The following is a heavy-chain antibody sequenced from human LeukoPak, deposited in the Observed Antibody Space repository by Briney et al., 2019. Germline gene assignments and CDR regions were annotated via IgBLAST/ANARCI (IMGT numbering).Heavy chain of an antibody. CDR1: GGSFSGYY. Sequence: SETLSLTCAVYGGSFSGYYWSWIRQPPGKELEWIGEINHSGSTNYNPSLKSRVTISVDTPKNQFSLKLSSVTAADTAVYYCARARRRYDYVWGSYRQYYFDYWGQGTLVTVSS. V-gene: IGHV4-34*01. J-gene: IGHJ4*02. D-gene: IGHD3-16*02. CDR3: ARARRRYDYVWGSYRQYYFDY. CDR2: INHSGST.